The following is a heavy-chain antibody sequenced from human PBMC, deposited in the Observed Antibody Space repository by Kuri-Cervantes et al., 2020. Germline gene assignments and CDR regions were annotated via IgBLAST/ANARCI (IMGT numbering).Heavy chain of an antibody. CDR2: ISDSGGNT. CDR1: GFTFDDYA. V-gene: IGHV3-23*01. D-gene: IGHD4-17*01. CDR3: STTVTTNTFDY. Sequence: GESLKISCAASGFTFDDYAMSWVRQTPGEGLEWVSTISDSGGNTYYADSVKGRFTISRDNSKNTLYLQMNSLRAEDTAVYYCSTTVTTNTFDYWGQGTLVTVSS. J-gene: IGHJ4*02.